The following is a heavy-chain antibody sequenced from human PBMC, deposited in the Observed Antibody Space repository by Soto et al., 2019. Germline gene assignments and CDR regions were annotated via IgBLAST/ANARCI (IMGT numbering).Heavy chain of an antibody. Sequence: SETLSVTCAFSGGSIRTGAYSRRWIRQPPGHGLEWIGYIYHSGSTYYNPSLKSRVTISVDRSKNQFSLKLSSVTAADTAVYYGARVGGYCTNGVCYTLDWFDPWGQGTLVTVSS. D-gene: IGHD2-8*01. CDR3: ARVGGYCTNGVCYTLDWFDP. CDR2: IYHSGST. CDR1: GGSIRTGAYS. V-gene: IGHV4-30-2*01. J-gene: IGHJ5*02.